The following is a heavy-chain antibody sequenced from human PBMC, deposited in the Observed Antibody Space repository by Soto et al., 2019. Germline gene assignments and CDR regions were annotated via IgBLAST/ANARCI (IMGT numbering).Heavy chain of an antibody. J-gene: IGHJ3*02. CDR3: AKVSRNSSGYPHGAFDI. V-gene: IGHV3-23*01. CDR2: ISGSGGST. Sequence: GGSLRLSCAASGFTFSSYAMSWVRQAPGKGLEWVSAISGSGGSTYYADSVKGRFTISRDNSKNTLYLQMNSLRAEDTAVYYCAKVSRNSSGYPHGAFDIWGQGTMVTVSS. CDR1: GFTFSSYA. D-gene: IGHD3-22*01.